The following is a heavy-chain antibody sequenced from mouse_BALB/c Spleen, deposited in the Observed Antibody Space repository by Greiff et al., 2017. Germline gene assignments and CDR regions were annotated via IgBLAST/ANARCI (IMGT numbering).Heavy chain of an antibody. Sequence: EVNVVESGGGLVQPGGSRKLSCAASGFTFSSFGMHWVRQAPEKGLEWVAYISSGSSTIYYADTVKGRFTISRDNPKNTLFLQMTSLRSEDTAMYYCARWELGHYAMDYWGQGTSVTVSS. CDR1: GFTFSSFG. D-gene: IGHD4-1*01. J-gene: IGHJ4*01. V-gene: IGHV5-17*02. CDR2: ISSGSSTI. CDR3: ARWELGHYAMDY.